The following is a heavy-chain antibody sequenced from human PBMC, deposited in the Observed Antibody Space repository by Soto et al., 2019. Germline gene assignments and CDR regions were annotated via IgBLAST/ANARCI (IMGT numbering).Heavy chain of an antibody. D-gene: IGHD2-2*01. CDR1: GVSFSCYY. J-gene: IGHJ5*02. CDR2: IFYTGTT. Sequence: PSETLSLTCAVYGVSFSCYYWSWIRQPPGKGLEWVGGIFYTGTTYYSPSLKDRVTISVDTSKNSFSLNLTSVTAADTAVYFCARLVVVAPVANAWGQGTLGTVSS. V-gene: IGHV4-34*12. CDR3: ARLVVVAPVANA.